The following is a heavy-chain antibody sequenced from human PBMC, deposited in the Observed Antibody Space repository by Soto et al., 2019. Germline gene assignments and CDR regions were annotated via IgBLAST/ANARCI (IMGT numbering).Heavy chain of an antibody. CDR2: IWYDGSNE. J-gene: IGHJ4*02. CDR3: ARYGYCTNGVCYYYFDY. D-gene: IGHD2-8*01. V-gene: IGHV3-33*01. Sequence: QVQLVESGGGVVQPGRSLRLSCAASGFTFSNYGMHWVRQAPGKGLEWVAVIWYDGSNEYYADSVKGRFTISRDNSKNTLYLQMISLRAEDTAVYYCARYGYCTNGVCYYYFDYWGQGTLVTVSS. CDR1: GFTFSNYG.